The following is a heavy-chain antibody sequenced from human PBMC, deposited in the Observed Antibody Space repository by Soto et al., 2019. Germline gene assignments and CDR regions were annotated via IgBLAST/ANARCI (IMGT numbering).Heavy chain of an antibody. Sequence: ASVKVYCKASGYTFTRYGISWVRQAPGQGLEWMGWISAYNGNTNYAQKLQGRVTMTTDTSTSTAYMELRSLRSDDTAVYYCAGMYYDFWSGYQNWFDPWGQGTLVTVSS. CDR1: GYTFTRYG. CDR2: ISAYNGNT. D-gene: IGHD3-3*01. J-gene: IGHJ5*02. V-gene: IGHV1-18*01. CDR3: AGMYYDFWSGYQNWFDP.